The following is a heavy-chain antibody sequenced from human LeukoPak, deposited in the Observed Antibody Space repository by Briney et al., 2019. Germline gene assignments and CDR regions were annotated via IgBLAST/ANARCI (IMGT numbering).Heavy chain of an antibody. CDR2: INPNSGGT. CDR1: GYTFTGYY. V-gene: IGHV1-2*02. CDR3: ARVIYAIFYMDV. D-gene: IGHD3-3*01. J-gene: IGHJ6*03. Sequence: GASVKVSCKASGYTFTGYYMHWVRQAPGQGLEWMGWINPNSGGTNYAQKFQGRVTMTRDTSISTAYMELSRLRPDDTAVYYCARVIYAIFYMDVWGKGTTVTVSS.